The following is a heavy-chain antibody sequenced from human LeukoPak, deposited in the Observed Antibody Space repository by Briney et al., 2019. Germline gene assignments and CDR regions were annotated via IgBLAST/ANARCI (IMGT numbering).Heavy chain of an antibody. Sequence: SETLSLTCTVSGGSVSSSSYYWGWIRQPPGKGLEWIGRICYSGSTYYNPSLKSRVTISVDTSKNQFSLKLSSVTAADTAVYYCASTLGYCSSTSCSDAFDIWGQGTMVTVSS. D-gene: IGHD2-2*01. V-gene: IGHV4-39*07. CDR3: ASTLGYCSSTSCSDAFDI. CDR1: GGSVSSSSYY. J-gene: IGHJ3*02. CDR2: ICYSGST.